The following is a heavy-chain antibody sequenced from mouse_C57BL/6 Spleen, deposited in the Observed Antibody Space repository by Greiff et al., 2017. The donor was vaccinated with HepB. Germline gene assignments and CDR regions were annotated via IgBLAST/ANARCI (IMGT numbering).Heavy chain of an antibody. J-gene: IGHJ1*03. Sequence: EVQLVESGEGLVKPGGSLKLSCAASGFTFSSYAMSWVRQTPEKRLEWVAYISSGGDYIYYADTVKGRFTISRDNARNTLYLQMSSLKSEDTAMYYCTRERKLGRGRYFDVWGTGTTVTVSS. V-gene: IGHV5-9-1*02. D-gene: IGHD4-1*01. CDR1: GFTFSSYA. CDR2: ISSGGDYI. CDR3: TRERKLGRGRYFDV.